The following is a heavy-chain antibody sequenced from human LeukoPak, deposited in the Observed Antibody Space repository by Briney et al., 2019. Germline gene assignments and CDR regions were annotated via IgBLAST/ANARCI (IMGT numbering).Heavy chain of an antibody. CDR1: GFTFSSYA. CDR2: ISYDGSHK. D-gene: IGHD6-19*01. CDR3: ARGGSYSSGWYPFDY. J-gene: IGHJ4*02. V-gene: IGHV3-30*04. Sequence: PGRSLRLSCAASGFTFSSYAMTWVRQAPGKGLEWVAIISYDGSHKYYADSVKGRFTISRDNSRDILYLQMNSLRAEDTAVYYCARGGSYSSGWYPFDYWGQGTLVTVSS.